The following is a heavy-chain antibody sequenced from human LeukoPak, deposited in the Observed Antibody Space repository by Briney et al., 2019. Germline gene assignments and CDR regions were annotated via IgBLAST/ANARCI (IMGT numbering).Heavy chain of an antibody. J-gene: IGHJ4*02. Sequence: GASVKVSCKASGYTLTNYNISWVRQAPGQGLEWMGWINTHKGHTNFLQKFQGRVTVTTDISTNTAYMELRRLRSDDTAVYYCAREFGHCSGDNCFHFFDLWGQGSQVIVSS. V-gene: IGHV1-18*01. D-gene: IGHD2-15*01. CDR2: INTHKGHT. CDR1: GYTLTNYN. CDR3: AREFGHCSGDNCFHFFDL.